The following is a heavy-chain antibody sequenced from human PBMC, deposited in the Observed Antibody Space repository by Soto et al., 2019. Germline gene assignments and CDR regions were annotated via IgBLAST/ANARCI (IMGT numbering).Heavy chain of an antibody. CDR3: AKDPTQWLVRVGAFDI. CDR1: GFTFSSYA. D-gene: IGHD6-19*01. J-gene: IGHJ3*02. Sequence: GGSLRLSCAASGFTFSSYAMSWVRQAPGKGLEWVSAISGSGGSTYYADSVKGRFTISRDNSKNTLYLQMNSLRAEDTAVYYCAKDPTQWLVRVGAFDIWGQGTMVTVSS. V-gene: IGHV3-23*01. CDR2: ISGSGGST.